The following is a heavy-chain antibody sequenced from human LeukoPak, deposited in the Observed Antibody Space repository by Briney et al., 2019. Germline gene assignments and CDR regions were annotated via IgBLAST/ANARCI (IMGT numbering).Heavy chain of an antibody. CDR2: ISYDGNNK. J-gene: IGHJ4*02. Sequence: GGSLRLSCAASGFTFSNYGIHWVRQAPGKGLEWVAVISYDGNNKYYADSVKGRFTISRDNSKNTLFLQMNSLRAEDTAVYYCAKVRPPHSSSWYEFDYWGQGTLVTVSS. V-gene: IGHV3-30*18. CDR1: GFTFSNYG. CDR3: AKVRPPHSSSWYEFDY. D-gene: IGHD6-13*01.